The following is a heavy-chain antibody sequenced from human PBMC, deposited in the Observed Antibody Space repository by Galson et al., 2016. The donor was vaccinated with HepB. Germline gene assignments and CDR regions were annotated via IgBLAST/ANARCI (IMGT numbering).Heavy chain of an antibody. CDR1: GDRVSSNSAA. V-gene: IGHV6-1*01. CDR3: AREYSTGYYERFLAKRARRGFDY. D-gene: IGHD6-19*01. CDR2: TYYRAKWYN. J-gene: IGHJ4*02. Sequence: CAISGDRVSSNSAAWNWIRQSPSRGLEWLGRTYYRAKWYNDYAVSVKSRITINVDTSKNQFSLQLNSVTPEGTAVYYCAREYSTGYYERFLAKRARRGFDYWGQGTLVTVSS.